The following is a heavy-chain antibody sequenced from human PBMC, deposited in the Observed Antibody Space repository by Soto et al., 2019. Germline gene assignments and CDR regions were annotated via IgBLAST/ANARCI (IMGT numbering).Heavy chain of an antibody. D-gene: IGHD5-18*01. V-gene: IGHV4-30-2*01. CDR1: GGSISSGGYS. CDR2: MYHSGST. Sequence: SETLSLTCAVSGGSISSGGYSWSWIRQPPGKGLEWIGYMYHSGSTYYNPSLKSRVTISIDRSKNQFSLNLTSVTAADTAVYYCARDYGYNYGYYRWFDPWGQATLVTVSS. J-gene: IGHJ5*02. CDR3: ARDYGYNYGYYRWFDP.